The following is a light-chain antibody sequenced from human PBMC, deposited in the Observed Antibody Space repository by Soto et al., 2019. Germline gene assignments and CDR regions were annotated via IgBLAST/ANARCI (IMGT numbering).Light chain of an antibody. CDR1: QSVSSTY. CDR2: GAS. Sequence: EAVLTQSPGTMSLSRGKRAILSCSASQSVSSTYLAWYQQKPGQAPRLLIYGASSRATGIPDRFSGSGSGTDFTLSVIRLEPEDFAAYYCQPSNSSLWTFAQGTKVDIK. J-gene: IGKJ1*01. CDR3: QPSNSSLWT. V-gene: IGKV3-20*01.